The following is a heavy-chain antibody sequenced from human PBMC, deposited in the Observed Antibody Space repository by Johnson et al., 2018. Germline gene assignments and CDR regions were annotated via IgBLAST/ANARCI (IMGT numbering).Heavy chain of an antibody. V-gene: IGHV4-59*01. CDR3: ARVFSYDSKPSDAFDI. J-gene: IGHJ3*02. Sequence: QVQLQESGPGLVKPSETLSLTCTVSGDSISGNYWTWIRQPPGKGLEWIGYIYYRRSSNYNLSLKSRVTISVDTSKNQLSLTRSSVIASDTAVYYCARVFSYDSKPSDAFDIGGQGTMVTVSS. CDR2: IYYRRSS. CDR1: GDSISGNY. D-gene: IGHD2-8*01.